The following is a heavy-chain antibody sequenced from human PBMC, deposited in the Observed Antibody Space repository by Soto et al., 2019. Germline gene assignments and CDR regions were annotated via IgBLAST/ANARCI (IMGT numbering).Heavy chain of an antibody. V-gene: IGHV4-34*01. CDR2: INHLGSI. J-gene: IGHJ6*03. Sequence: SETLSLTCVVSGGSLSDYFWGWIRQPPGMALEWIGEINHLGSINYNPSLKSRVTMSVDTSKNQFSLTLNSVTAADTATYYCARGGISHWAYFYYMDIRDRGTTVTVSS. CDR1: GGSLSDYF. D-gene: IGHD2-21*01. CDR3: ARGGISHWAYFYYMDI.